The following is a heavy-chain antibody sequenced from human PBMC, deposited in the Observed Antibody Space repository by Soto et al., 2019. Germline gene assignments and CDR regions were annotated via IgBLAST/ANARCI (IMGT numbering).Heavy chain of an antibody. V-gene: IGHV3-33*01. CDR1: GFPFGNYD. CDR3: ARVPRDLGTGYYFDY. CDR2: IWTDGSNK. D-gene: IGHD1-1*01. Sequence: PGGSLRLSCAASGFPFGNYDMHWARRAPGKGLEWVAMIWTDGSNKYYGDSVRGRFVISRDNSNNILYLQMDSLGGEDTAEYYCARVPRDLGTGYYFDYWGQGALVTVSS. J-gene: IGHJ4*02.